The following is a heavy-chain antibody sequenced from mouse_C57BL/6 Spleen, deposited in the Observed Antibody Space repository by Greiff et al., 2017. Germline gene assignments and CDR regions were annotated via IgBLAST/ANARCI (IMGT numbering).Heavy chain of an antibody. V-gene: IGHV1-80*01. CDR2: IYPGDGDT. CDR1: GYAFSSYW. J-gene: IGHJ4*01. CDR3: ARLYYGNSYDYAMDY. D-gene: IGHD1-1*01. Sequence: QVQLQQSGAELVKPGASVKISCKASGYAFSSYWMNWVKQRPGKGLEWIGQIYPGDGDTNYNGKFKGKATLTAYKSSSTAYMQLSSLTSEYSAVYFCARLYYGNSYDYAMDYWGQGTSVTVSS.